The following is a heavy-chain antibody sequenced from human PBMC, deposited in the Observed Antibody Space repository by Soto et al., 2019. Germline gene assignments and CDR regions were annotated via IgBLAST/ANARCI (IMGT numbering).Heavy chain of an antibody. CDR1: GYTFTSYG. CDR2: ISAYNGNT. V-gene: IGHV1-18*01. D-gene: IGHD4-17*01. J-gene: IGHJ6*03. CDR3: GRIQDYLHYYYYYMDV. Sequence: QVQLVQSGAEVKKPGASVKVSCKASGYTFTSYGISWVRQAPGQGFEWMGWISAYNGNTNYANKLQGRVTMTTDTSTSTAYMELRSLRSDDTAVYYCGRIQDYLHYYYYYMDVWGKGTTVTVSS.